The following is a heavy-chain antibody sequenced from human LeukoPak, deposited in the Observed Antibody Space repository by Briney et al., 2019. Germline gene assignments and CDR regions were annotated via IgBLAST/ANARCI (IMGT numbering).Heavy chain of an antibody. CDR1: GFTFGDYY. CDR2: ISNSGNTI. J-gene: IGHJ4*02. D-gene: IGHD2-21*01. Sequence: PGGSLRLSCAASGFTFGDYYMTWIRQAPGKGLEWVSYISNSGNTIKEADSVKGRFTISRDNAQNSLFLQMKSLRAEDTAVHYCARYRVIANDYFDSWGQGTLVTVSS. CDR3: ARYRVIANDYFDS. V-gene: IGHV3-11*01.